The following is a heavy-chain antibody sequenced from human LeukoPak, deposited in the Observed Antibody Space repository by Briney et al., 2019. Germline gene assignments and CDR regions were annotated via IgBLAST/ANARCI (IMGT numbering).Heavy chain of an antibody. CDR2: VSHSGGT. Sequence: ASQTLSLTCTVSGGSITSDDYYWSWIRQPPGKGLEWIGYVSHSGGTYYNPSLKSRVIISVDTSKSHFSLRLSSVTAADTAVYYCARVYDTSGYYADYWGPGTLVTVSS. D-gene: IGHD3-22*01. CDR1: GGSITSDDYY. J-gene: IGHJ4*02. CDR3: ARVYDTSGYYADY. V-gene: IGHV4-30-4*01.